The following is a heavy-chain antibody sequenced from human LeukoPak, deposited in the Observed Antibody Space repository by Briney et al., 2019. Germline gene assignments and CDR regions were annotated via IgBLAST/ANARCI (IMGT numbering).Heavy chain of an antibody. CDR3: EQKTPGTYPFDY. J-gene: IGHJ4*02. D-gene: IGHD6-13*01. V-gene: IGHV3-23*01. CDR2: SGTAGET. Sequence: GGSLRLSCAASGFTFSSSAMNWVRQVPGKGLEWVSASGTAGETYYADSVRGRFTISRDDSKNTLYLQMTSLRADDTAVYYCEQKTPGTYPFDYWGQGTLVTVSP. CDR1: GFTFSSSA.